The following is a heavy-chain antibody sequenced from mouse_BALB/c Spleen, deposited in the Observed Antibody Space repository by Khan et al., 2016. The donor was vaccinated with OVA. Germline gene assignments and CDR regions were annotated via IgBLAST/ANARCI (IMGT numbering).Heavy chain of an antibody. J-gene: IGHJ3*01. Sequence: VQLQQSGPELVKPGASVKISCKASGYAFSSSWMNWVKQRPGQGLEWIGRIYPGDGDTNYNGKFKGKATLTADKSSSTAYMQLSSLTSVDSAVYFCARSDGNSCFAYWGQGTLVTVSA. CDR2: IYPGDGDT. D-gene: IGHD2-1*01. CDR3: ARSDGNSCFAY. CDR1: GYAFSSSW. V-gene: IGHV1-82*01.